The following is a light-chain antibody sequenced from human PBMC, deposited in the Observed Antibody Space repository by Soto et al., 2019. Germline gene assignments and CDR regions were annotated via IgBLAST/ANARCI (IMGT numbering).Light chain of an antibody. CDR1: SSDVGGYDY. Sequence: QSALTQPASVSGSPGQSITISCTGTSSDVGGYDYVSWYQLHPGKAPKLMVFEVSNRPSGVSYRFSGSKSGNTASLTISGLQAEDEADYFCSSSSISTAYLFGTGTKVT. CDR3: SSSSISTAYL. J-gene: IGLJ1*01. V-gene: IGLV2-14*01. CDR2: EVS.